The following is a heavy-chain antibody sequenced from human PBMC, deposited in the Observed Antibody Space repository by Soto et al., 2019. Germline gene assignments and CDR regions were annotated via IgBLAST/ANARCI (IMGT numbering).Heavy chain of an antibody. CDR1: GGSVDSNRYY. Sequence: SETLSLTCTVSGGSVDSNRYYWAWIRQPPGKGLEWIGCIFYTGSTYYNPSLKSRVTISVDRSKNQFSLKLSSVTAADTAVYYCARGGRYGDFDYWGQGTLVTSPQ. D-gene: IGHD4-17*01. CDR2: IFYTGST. CDR3: ARGGRYGDFDY. V-gene: IGHV4-39*07. J-gene: IGHJ4*02.